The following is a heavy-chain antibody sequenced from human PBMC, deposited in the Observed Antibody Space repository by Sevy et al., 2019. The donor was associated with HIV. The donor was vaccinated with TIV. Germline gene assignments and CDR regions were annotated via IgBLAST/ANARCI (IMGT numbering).Heavy chain of an antibody. J-gene: IGHJ6*02. D-gene: IGHD6-6*01. Sequence: SETLSLTCAVYGGSFSGYYWSWIRQPPGKGLEWIGEINHSGSTNYSPSLKSRVTISADTSKNQFSLKLSSVTAADAAVYYCAREGWQLGTDYYYGMDVWGQGTTVTVSS. CDR2: INHSGST. CDR3: AREGWQLGTDYYYGMDV. V-gene: IGHV4-34*01. CDR1: GGSFSGYY.